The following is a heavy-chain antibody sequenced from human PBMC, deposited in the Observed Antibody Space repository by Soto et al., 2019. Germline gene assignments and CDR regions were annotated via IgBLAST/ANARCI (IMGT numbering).Heavy chain of an antibody. Sequence: QVQLVESGGGVVQPGRSLRLSCAASGFTFSSDGMHWVLQAPGKGLEWVAVIWYDGSNKYYADSVKGRFTISRDNSKNTLYLQMNSLRAEDTAVYYCARDQHIVATILYYFAYCGQGTLVTVSA. CDR3: ARDQHIVATILYYFAY. V-gene: IGHV3-33*01. D-gene: IGHD5-12*01. CDR2: IWYDGSNK. CDR1: GFTFSSDG. J-gene: IGHJ4*02.